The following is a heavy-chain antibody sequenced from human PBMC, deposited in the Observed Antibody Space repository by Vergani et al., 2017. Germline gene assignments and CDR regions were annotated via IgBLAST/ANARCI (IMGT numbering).Heavy chain of an antibody. CDR3: ARDVGSTRRGWFDP. D-gene: IGHD6-13*01. Sequence: QVQLQESGPGLVKPSETLSLTCTVSGGSISSYYWSWIWQPPGKGLEWIGYIYYSGSTNYNPSLKSRVTISVDTSKNQFSLKLSSVTAADTAVYYCARDVGSTRRGWFDPWGQGTLVTVSS. J-gene: IGHJ5*02. CDR2: IYYSGST. CDR1: GGSISSYY. V-gene: IGHV4-59*01.